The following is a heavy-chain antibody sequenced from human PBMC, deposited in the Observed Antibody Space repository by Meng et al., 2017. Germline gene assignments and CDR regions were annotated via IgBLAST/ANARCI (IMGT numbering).Heavy chain of an antibody. D-gene: IGHD6-13*01. V-gene: IGHV3-23*01. Sequence: GESLKISCAASGLTFSSYAISWVRQAPGKGLEWVSAISGSGGSTYYADSVKGRFTISRDNSKNTLYLQMNSLRAEDTAVYYCAKQEQQLVLWYYGMDVWGQGTTVTVSS. CDR1: GLTFSSYA. CDR2: ISGSGGST. J-gene: IGHJ6*02. CDR3: AKQEQQLVLWYYGMDV.